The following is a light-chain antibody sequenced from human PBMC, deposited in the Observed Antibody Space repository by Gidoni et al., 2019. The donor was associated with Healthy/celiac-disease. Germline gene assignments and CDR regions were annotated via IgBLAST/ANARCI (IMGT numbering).Light chain of an antibody. J-gene: IGKJ1*01. CDR1: QGISSY. CDR2: AAS. V-gene: IGKV1-9*01. CDR3: QQLNSYPPT. Sequence: LQLTQSPSFLSASVGDRVTITCRASQGISSYLAWYQQKPGKAPKLLIYAASTWQSGVPSRFSGSGAGTEFTLTISSLQPEDCATYYCQQLNSYPPTFXXXTKVEIK.